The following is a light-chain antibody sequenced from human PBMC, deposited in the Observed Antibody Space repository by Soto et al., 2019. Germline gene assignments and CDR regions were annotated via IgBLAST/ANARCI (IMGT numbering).Light chain of an antibody. J-gene: IGLJ3*02. Sequence: QSVLTQSSSASASLGSSVKLTCTLSSGHSSYIIAWHQQQPGKAPRYLMKLEGSGSYNKGSGVPDRFSGSSSGADRYLTISHLQIEEEADYYCETWDSNTRVFGGGTKLTVL. CDR1: SGHSSYI. CDR2: LEGSGSY. V-gene: IGLV4-60*02. CDR3: ETWDSNTRV.